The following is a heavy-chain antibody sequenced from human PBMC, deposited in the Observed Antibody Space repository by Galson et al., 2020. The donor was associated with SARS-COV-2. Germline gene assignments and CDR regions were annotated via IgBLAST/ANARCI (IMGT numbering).Heavy chain of an antibody. J-gene: IGHJ3*02. V-gene: IGHV2-70*11. CDR1: GFSLSSRGMC. CDR2: LDWDNNK. CDR3: ARSVSRTVADTGRRGAFDI. Sequence: ESGPTLVKPTQTLTLTCTFSGFSLSSRGMCVSWIRQPPGKALEWLARLDWDNNKYYNTSLKTRLTISKDTSKNQVVLTMTNMDPVDTATYYCARSVSRTVADTGRRGAFDIWGQGTMVTVSS. D-gene: IGHD6-19*01.